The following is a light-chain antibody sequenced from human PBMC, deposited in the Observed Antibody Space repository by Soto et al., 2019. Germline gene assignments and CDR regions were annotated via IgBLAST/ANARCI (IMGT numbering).Light chain of an antibody. Sequence: EIVLTQSPATLSLSPGERATLSCRASQSVSSYLAWYQQKPGQAPRLLIYDASNRATGIPAKFSGSGSGTDFTRTISSLEPEDFAVYYCQQRSNWPWTFGQGTNVEVK. J-gene: IGKJ1*01. V-gene: IGKV3-11*01. CDR2: DAS. CDR1: QSVSSY. CDR3: QQRSNWPWT.